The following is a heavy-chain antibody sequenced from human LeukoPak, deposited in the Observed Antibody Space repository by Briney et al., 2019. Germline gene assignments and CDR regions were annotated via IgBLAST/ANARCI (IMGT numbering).Heavy chain of an antibody. J-gene: IGHJ4*02. CDR1: GGSISTGSYY. D-gene: IGHD6-13*01. V-gene: IGHV4-39*02. CDR2: TSYSGTT. Sequence: SETLSLTCTVSGGSISTGSYYWGWVRQPAGKGLEYIGSTSYSGTTYYDPSLKSRVTISVDTSKNHFSLNLSSVSAADTAVYYCARSSAGVPFDYWGQGALVTVSS. CDR3: ARSSAGVPFDY.